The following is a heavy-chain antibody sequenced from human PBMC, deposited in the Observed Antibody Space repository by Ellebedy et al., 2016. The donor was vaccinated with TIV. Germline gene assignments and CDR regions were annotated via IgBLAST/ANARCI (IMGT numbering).Heavy chain of an antibody. CDR3: ARDIPQYSSSWYWFDP. J-gene: IGHJ5*02. V-gene: IGHV4-59*01. CDR1: GGSFSGYY. CDR2: IYYSGST. D-gene: IGHD6-13*01. Sequence: SETLSLXXAVYGGSFSGYYWSWIRQPPGKGLEWIGYIYYSGSTNYNPSLKSRVTISVDTSKNQFSLKLSSVTAADTAVYYCARDIPQYSSSWYWFDPWGQGTLVTVSS.